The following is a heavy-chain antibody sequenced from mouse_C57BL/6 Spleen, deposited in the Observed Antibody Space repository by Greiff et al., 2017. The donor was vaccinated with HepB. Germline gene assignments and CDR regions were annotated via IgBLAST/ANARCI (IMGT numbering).Heavy chain of an antibody. J-gene: IGHJ1*03. D-gene: IGHD1-1*01. CDR3: ARATEGYFDV. Sequence: VQLKQSGAELVRPGSSVKLSCKASGYTFPSYWMHWVKQRPIQGLEWIGNIDPSDSETHYNQKFKDKATLTVDKSSSTAYMQLSSRTSEDSAVYYCARATEGYFDVWGTRTTVTVSS. CDR1: GYTFPSYW. CDR2: IDPSDSET. V-gene: IGHV1-52*01.